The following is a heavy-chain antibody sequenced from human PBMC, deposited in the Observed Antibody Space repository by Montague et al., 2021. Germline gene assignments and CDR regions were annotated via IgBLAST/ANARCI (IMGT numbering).Heavy chain of an antibody. CDR1: SGSIFHAH. Sequence: SETLSLTCTVSSGSIFHAHWSWVRQPPGKGLEWIGSMFYGGATSNNPSLKSRVTTSIDTSTNQFSLKLSFVTAADTAVYYCAKQDYFVSGTSYKGFDPWGQGILVTVSS. CDR3: AKQDYFVSGTSYKGFDP. CDR2: MFYGGAT. J-gene: IGHJ5*02. D-gene: IGHD3-10*01. V-gene: IGHV4-59*08.